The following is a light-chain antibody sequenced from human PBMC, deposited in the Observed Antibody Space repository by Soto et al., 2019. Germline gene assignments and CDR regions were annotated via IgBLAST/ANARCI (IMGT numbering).Light chain of an antibody. J-gene: IGLJ3*02. CDR1: NIGSSS. CDR2: DDA. CDR3: QVWDSSRDHVV. V-gene: IGLV3-21*02. Sequence: SYELTQPPSVSVAPGQTATVTCGGDNIGSSSVHWYQQKPGQAPVLVVHDDADRPSGIPERFSGSNSGNTATLTISEVEAGDEADYYCQVWDSSRDHVVFGGGTKVTVL.